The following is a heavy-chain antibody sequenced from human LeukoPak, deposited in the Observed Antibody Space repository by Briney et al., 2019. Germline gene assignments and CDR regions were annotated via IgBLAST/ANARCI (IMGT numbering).Heavy chain of an antibody. J-gene: IGHJ4*02. D-gene: IGHD6-13*01. V-gene: IGHV4-59*12. CDR2: IYYSGST. Sequence: SETLSLTCTVSGGSISSYYWSWIRQPPGKGLEWIGYIYYSGSTNYNPSLKSRVTISVDTSKNQFSLKLSSVTAADTAVYYCARGGGSSSWYAAVDYWGQGTLVTVSS. CDR1: GGSISSYY. CDR3: ARGGGSSSWYAAVDY.